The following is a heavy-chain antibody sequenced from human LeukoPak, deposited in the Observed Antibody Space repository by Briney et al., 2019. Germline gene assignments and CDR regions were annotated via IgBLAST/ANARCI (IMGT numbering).Heavy chain of an antibody. CDR1: GGSISSYY. D-gene: IGHD3-10*01. Sequence: PSETLSLTCTVSGGSISSYYWSWIRQPAGKGLEWIGRIYTSGSTNYNPSLKSRVTMSVDTSKNQFSLKLSSVTAADTAVYYCAREVSRTVRGVGISDYYYYYMDVWGKGTTVTISS. CDR3: AREVSRTVRGVGISDYYYYYMDV. CDR2: IYTSGST. J-gene: IGHJ6*03. V-gene: IGHV4-4*07.